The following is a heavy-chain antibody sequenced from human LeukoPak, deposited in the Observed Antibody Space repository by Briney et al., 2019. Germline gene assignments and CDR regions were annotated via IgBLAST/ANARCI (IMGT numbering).Heavy chain of an antibody. CDR1: GFSISRYW. J-gene: IGHJ5*02. D-gene: IGHD1-1*01. CDR2: IKQDGSEI. CDR3: AREHGDWNGFRDL. Sequence: GGSLRLSCAASGFSISRYWMSWVRQARGKGLEWVANIKQDGSEIYYVDSVKGRFTISRDNAKNSLSLQMNSLRAEDTAVYYCAREHGDWNGFRDLWGQGTLVAVAS. V-gene: IGHV3-7*03.